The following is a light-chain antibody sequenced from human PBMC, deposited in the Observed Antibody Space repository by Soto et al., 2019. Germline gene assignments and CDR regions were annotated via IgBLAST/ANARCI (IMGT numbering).Light chain of an antibody. CDR1: NIETKS. CDR2: YDT. V-gene: IGLV3-21*04. Sequence: SYVLTQPPSVSVAPGKTASITCGGDNIETKSVHWYQQRPGQAPVLIIFYDTERPSGIPERFSGSNSGSTATLTITRVEAGDEADYYCQVWDSTSDHVIFGEGTKLTVL. CDR3: QVWDSTSDHVI. J-gene: IGLJ2*01.